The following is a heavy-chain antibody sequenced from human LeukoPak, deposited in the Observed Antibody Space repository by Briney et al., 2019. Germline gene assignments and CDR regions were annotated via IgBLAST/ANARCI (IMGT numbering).Heavy chain of an antibody. D-gene: IGHD3-10*01. J-gene: IGHJ4*02. CDR1: GFTFDDYT. CDR2: INRGGSTT. CDR3: ARDRVSGSGSIDY. Sequence: PGGSLRLSCEGSGFTFDDYTMHWVRQAPGKGLEWVSLINRGGSTTVYAESVKGRFTISRDNAKNSLYLQMNSLRVEDTAVYYCARDRVSGSGSIDYWGQGTLVTVSS. V-gene: IGHV3-43D*04.